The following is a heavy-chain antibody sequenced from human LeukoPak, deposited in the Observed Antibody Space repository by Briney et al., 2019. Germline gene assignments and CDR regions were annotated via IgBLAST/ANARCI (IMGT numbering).Heavy chain of an antibody. V-gene: IGHV1-2*02. CDR3: ARSRFSVVVPAATGWFDP. D-gene: IGHD2-2*01. J-gene: IGHJ5*02. Sequence: ASVKVSCKASGYTFTGYYMHWVRQAPGQGLEWMGWINPNSGGTNYAQKFQGRVTMTRDTSISTAYMELSRLRSDDTAVYYCARSRFSVVVPAATGWFDPWGQGTLVTVSS. CDR1: GYTFTGYY. CDR2: INPNSGGT.